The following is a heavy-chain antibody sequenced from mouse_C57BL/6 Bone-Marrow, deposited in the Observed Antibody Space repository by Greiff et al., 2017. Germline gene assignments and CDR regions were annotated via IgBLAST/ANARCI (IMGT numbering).Heavy chain of an antibody. V-gene: IGHV1-22*01. CDR2: INPNNGGT. J-gene: IGHJ2*01. CDR3: ARGPYYYALYYFDY. Sequence: VQLQQSGPELVKPGASVKMSCKASGYTFTDYNMHWVKQSHGQSLEWIGYINPNNGGTSYNQKFKGKATLTVNKSSSTAYMELRSLTSEDSAVYYCARGPYYYALYYFDYWGQGTTLTGSS. CDR1: GYTFTDYN. D-gene: IGHD1-1*01.